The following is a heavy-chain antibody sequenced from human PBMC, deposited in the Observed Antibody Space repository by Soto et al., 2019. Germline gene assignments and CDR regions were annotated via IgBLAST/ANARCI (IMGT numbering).Heavy chain of an antibody. Sequence: ASVKVSCKASGYTFTSYAMHWVRQAPGQRLEWMGWINAGNGNTKYSQKFQGRVTITRDTSASTAYMELSSLRSEDTAVYYCARLQIMTTVPPHGMDVWGQGTTVTVSS. D-gene: IGHD4-17*01. V-gene: IGHV1-3*01. CDR1: GYTFTSYA. CDR3: ARLQIMTTVPPHGMDV. J-gene: IGHJ6*02. CDR2: INAGNGNT.